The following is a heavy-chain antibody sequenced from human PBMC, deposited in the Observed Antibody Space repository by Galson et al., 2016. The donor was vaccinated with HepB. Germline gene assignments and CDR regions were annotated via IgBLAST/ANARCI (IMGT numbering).Heavy chain of an antibody. D-gene: IGHD3-9*01. Sequence: SLRLSCAASGFTFDDYAMHWVRPAPGKGLEWVSGISWTGGTKGYADSVKGRFTISSDNANNSLYLQMSSLRTEDTALYYCAKDKDWVYYAMDVWGQGTTVTVSS. J-gene: IGHJ6*02. CDR3: AKDKDWVYYAMDV. CDR2: ISWTGGTK. CDR1: GFTFDDYA. V-gene: IGHV3-9*01.